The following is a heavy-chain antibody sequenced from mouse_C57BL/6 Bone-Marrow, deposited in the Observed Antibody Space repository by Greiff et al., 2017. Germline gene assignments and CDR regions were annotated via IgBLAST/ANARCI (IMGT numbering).Heavy chain of an antibody. D-gene: IGHD4-1*01. CDR3: AREDWDEGYFDV. J-gene: IGHJ1*03. CDR2: ISDGGSYT. Sequence: EVQLVESGGGLVKPGGSLKLSCAASGFTFSSYAMSWVRQTPEKRLEWVATISDGGSYTYYPDNVKGRFTISRDNSKNTRYLQMSHLKSEDTAMYYCAREDWDEGYFDVWGTGTTVTVSS. V-gene: IGHV5-4*01. CDR1: GFTFSSYA.